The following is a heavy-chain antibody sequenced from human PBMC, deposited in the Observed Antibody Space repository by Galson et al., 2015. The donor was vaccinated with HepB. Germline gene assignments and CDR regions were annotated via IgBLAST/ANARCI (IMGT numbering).Heavy chain of an antibody. Sequence: SLRLSCAASGFTFSSYGMHWVRQAPGKGLEWVAVISYDGSNKYYADSVKGRFTISRDNSKNTLYLQMNSLRAEDTAVYYCAKALTVVPAARVLRYYYGMDVWGQGTTVTVSS. J-gene: IGHJ6*02. CDR3: AKALTVVPAARVLRYYYGMDV. CDR2: ISYDGSNK. CDR1: GFTFSSYG. V-gene: IGHV3-30*18. D-gene: IGHD2-2*01.